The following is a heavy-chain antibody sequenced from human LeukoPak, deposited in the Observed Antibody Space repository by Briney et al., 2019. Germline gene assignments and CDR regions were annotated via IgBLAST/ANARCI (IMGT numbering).Heavy chain of an antibody. CDR2: MNSDGSST. CDR3: ARDMTGPVDY. V-gene: IGHV3-74*01. Sequence: GGSLRLSCAASGFTFSTSWMHWVRQAPGKALVWVSRMNSDGSSTNYADSVKGRFTISRDNAKNTPYLQMNSLRDEDTAVYYCARDMTGPVDYWGQGTLVTVSP. J-gene: IGHJ4*02. CDR1: GFTFSTSW. D-gene: IGHD3-9*01.